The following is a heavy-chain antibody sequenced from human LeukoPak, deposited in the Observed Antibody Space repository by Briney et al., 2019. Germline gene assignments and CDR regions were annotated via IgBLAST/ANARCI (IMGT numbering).Heavy chain of an antibody. J-gene: IGHJ5*02. CDR1: GGSFSGYY. D-gene: IGHD3-16*01. CDR3: ATTQGDWFDP. V-gene: IGHV4-34*01. CDR2: INHSGST. Sequence: KTSETLSLTCAVYGGSFSGYYWSWIRQPPGKGLEWIGEINHSGSTNYNPSLKSRVTISVDTSKNQFSLKLSSVTAADTAVYYCATTQGDWFDPWGQGTLVTVSS.